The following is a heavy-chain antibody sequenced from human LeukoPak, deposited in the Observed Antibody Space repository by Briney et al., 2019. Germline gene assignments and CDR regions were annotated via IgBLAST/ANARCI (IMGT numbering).Heavy chain of an antibody. D-gene: IGHD6-19*01. CDR1: VFTFGDYL. Sequence: GGSLRLSCTASVFTFGDYLMSWFRQAPGKGLEWIGFISGGTTEYAASVKGRFTISRDDSTSIAYLQMNSLTTEDTAVYYCSRGSGWLSVYWGQGTLVTVSS. J-gene: IGHJ4*02. CDR2: ISGGTT. V-gene: IGHV3-49*03. CDR3: SRGSGWLSVY.